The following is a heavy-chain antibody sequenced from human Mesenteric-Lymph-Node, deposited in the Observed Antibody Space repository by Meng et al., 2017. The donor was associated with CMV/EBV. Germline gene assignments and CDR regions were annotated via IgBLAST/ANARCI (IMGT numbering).Heavy chain of an antibody. CDR3: ARPHYYGSGSSPWFDP. Sequence: QLQLQESGRGLVKPSETLSLPCPDPGGSISSSRYYWGWIRTPPGKGLEWIGSIYYRGSTYYNPSLKSRVTISVDTSKNQFSLKLSSVTAADTAVYYCARPHYYGSGSSPWFDPWGQGTLVTVSS. D-gene: IGHD3-10*01. CDR1: GGSISSSRYY. V-gene: IGHV4-39*01. J-gene: IGHJ5*02. CDR2: IYYRGST.